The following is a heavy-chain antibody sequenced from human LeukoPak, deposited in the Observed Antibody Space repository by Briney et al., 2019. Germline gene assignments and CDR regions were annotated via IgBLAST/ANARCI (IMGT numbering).Heavy chain of an antibody. CDR3: ARDRRRDLLHAFDI. J-gene: IGHJ3*02. CDR2: IDYSGST. CDR1: GGTISRYY. Sequence: SETLSLTCTVSGGTISRYYWSWIRQPPGKGLEWIAYIDYSGSTNYNPSLKSRLTISLDASKNRFSLKLSSVTAADTAVYYCARDRRRDLLHAFDIWGQGTMVTVSS. V-gene: IGHV4-59*01. D-gene: IGHD1-26*01.